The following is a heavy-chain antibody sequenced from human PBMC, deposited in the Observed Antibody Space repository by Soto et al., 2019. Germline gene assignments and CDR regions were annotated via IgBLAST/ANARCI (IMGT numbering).Heavy chain of an antibody. CDR1: GGTFSSYA. V-gene: IGHV1-69*01. Sequence: QVQLVQSGAEVKKPGSSVKVSCKASGGTFSSYAISWVRQAPGQGLEWMGGIIPIFGTANYAQKFQGRVTITADESTSTAYMELSSLRSEDTAVYYCATPTPIVVVSAATDAFDIWGQGTMVTVSS. CDR3: ATPTPIVVVSAATDAFDI. D-gene: IGHD2-2*01. J-gene: IGHJ3*02. CDR2: IIPIFGTA.